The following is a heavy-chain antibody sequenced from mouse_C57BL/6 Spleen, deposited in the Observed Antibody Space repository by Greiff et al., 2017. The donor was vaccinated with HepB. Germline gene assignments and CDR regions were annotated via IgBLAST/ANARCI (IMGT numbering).Heavy chain of an antibody. CDR2: ISDGGSYT. D-gene: IGHD1-1*01. Sequence: EVKVVESGGGLVKPGGSLKLSCAASGFTFSSYAMSWVRQTPEKRLEWVATISDGGSYTYYPDNVKGRFTISRDNAKNNLYLQMIHLKSEDTAMYYCARDGSSSYYFDYWGQGTTLTVSS. CDR3: ARDGSSSYYFDY. V-gene: IGHV5-4*01. CDR1: GFTFSSYA. J-gene: IGHJ2*01.